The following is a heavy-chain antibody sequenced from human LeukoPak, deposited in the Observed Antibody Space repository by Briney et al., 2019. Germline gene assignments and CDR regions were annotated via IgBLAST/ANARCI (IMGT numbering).Heavy chain of an antibody. Sequence: GGSLRLSCAASGFTFSSYWMHWVRQAPGKGLVWVSRINSDGSSTSYADSVKGRFTISRDNAKNTLYLQMNSLRAEDTAVYYCAKDQLLLWFGEFSSGVDPWGQGTLVTVSS. CDR1: GFTFSSYW. D-gene: IGHD3-10*01. CDR2: INSDGSST. V-gene: IGHV3-74*01. CDR3: AKDQLLLWFGEFSSGVDP. J-gene: IGHJ5*02.